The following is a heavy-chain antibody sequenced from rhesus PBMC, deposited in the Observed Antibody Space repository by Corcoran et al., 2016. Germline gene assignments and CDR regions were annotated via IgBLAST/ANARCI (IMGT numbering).Heavy chain of an antibody. CDR3: ARAGVTTFDY. J-gene: IGHJ4*01. CDR2: IIPLVGIT. D-gene: IGHD4-23*01. V-gene: IGHV1-151*01. Sequence: QVQLVQSGDEVKKPGASVKLSCKASGYHFSIYAISWVRQAPGQGLEWMGGIIPLVGITNYAEKFQGRVTITADTSTSTAYMERSSLRSEDTAVYYCARAGVTTFDYWGQGVLVTVSS. CDR1: GYHFSIYA.